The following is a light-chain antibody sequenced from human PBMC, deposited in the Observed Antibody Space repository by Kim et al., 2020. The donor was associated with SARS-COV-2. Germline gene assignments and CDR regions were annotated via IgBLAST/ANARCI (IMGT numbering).Light chain of an antibody. CDR3: NSRDSSGNHEV. V-gene: IGLV3-19*01. J-gene: IGLJ3*02. CDR1: RLRSYY. Sequence: SSELTQDPAVSVALGQTVRITCQGDRLRSYYASWYQQKPGQAPVLVIYGKNNRPSGIPDRFSGSSSGNTASLTITGAQAEDEADYYCNSRDSSGNHEVFGGGTQLTVL. CDR2: GKN.